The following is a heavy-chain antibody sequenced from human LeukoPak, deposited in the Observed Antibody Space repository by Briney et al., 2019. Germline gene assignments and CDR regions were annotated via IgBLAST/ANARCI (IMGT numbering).Heavy chain of an antibody. CDR3: AYDSSGYMGRYYYYGMDV. V-gene: IGHV3-30*03. CDR1: GFTFSDYD. J-gene: IGHJ6*02. Sequence: RSLRLSCAASGFTFSDYDMHWVRQAPGKGLEWVALISYDGTNKYYADSVKGRFTISRDKSKNTLYLQMNVLRAEDTAVYYCAYDSSGYMGRYYYYGMDVWGQGTTVTVSS. D-gene: IGHD3-22*01. CDR2: ISYDGTNK.